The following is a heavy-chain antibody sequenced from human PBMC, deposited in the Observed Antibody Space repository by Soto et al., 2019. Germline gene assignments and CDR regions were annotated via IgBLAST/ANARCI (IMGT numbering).Heavy chain of an antibody. CDR1: GFTFSRYG. D-gene: IGHD5-18*01. Sequence: GGSLRLSCAASGFTFSRYGMSWVRQAPGKGLEWVSGISGTGASTYYADSVRGRFTISRDNSKNTLYVQMKSLRAEDTAVYYCAKDLGYSYGYGVDYWGQGTLVTVSS. V-gene: IGHV3-23*01. CDR2: ISGTGAST. J-gene: IGHJ4*02. CDR3: AKDLGYSYGYGVDY.